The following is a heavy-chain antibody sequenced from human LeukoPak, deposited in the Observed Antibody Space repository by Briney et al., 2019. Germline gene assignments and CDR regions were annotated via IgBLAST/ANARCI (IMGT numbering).Heavy chain of an antibody. CDR2: ISAYNGNT. CDR3: AKALKYYYYYGMDV. V-gene: IGHV1-18*01. J-gene: IGHJ6*02. CDR1: GYTFTSYG. Sequence: GSVKVSCQASGYTFTSYGISWVRQAPGQGLEWMGWISAYNGNTNYAQKLQGRVTMTTDTSTSTAYMELRSLRSDDTAVYYCAKALKYYYYYGMDVWGQGTTVTVSS.